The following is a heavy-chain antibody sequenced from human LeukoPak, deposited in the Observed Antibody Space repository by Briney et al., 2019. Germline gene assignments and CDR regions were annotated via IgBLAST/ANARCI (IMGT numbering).Heavy chain of an antibody. J-gene: IGHJ5*02. CDR3: ARQLGSGWYNWFDP. CDR1: GYSISSGYY. D-gene: IGHD6-19*01. Sequence: SETLSLTCAVSGYSISSGYYWGWIRQPPGKGLEWIGSIYHSGSTYYNPSLKSRVTISVDTSKNQFSLKLSSVTAADTAVYYCARQLGSGWYNWFDPWGRETLVTVSS. CDR2: IYHSGST. V-gene: IGHV4-38-2*01.